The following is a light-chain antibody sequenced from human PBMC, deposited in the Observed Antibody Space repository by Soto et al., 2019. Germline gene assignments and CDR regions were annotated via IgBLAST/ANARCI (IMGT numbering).Light chain of an antibody. Sequence: QSVLTQPPSVTGAPGQRVTISCTGSSSNIGAGYAAHWYQQLPGTAPKLLIYENTNRPSGVPDRFSGSRSGTSASLAITGLQTEDEAAYYCQSYDNTLSAYVFGTGTKVTVL. CDR1: SSNIGAGYA. CDR2: ENT. J-gene: IGLJ1*01. CDR3: QSYDNTLSAYV. V-gene: IGLV1-40*01.